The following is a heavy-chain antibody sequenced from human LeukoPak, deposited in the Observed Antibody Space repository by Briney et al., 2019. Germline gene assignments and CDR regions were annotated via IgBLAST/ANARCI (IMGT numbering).Heavy chain of an antibody. V-gene: IGHV3-30*03. J-gene: IGHJ4*02. CDR2: ISYDGSNK. Sequence: GGSLRLSCAASGFTFSSYGMHWVRQAPGKGLEWVAVISYDGSNKYYADSVKGRFTISRGNSKNTLYLQMNSLRAEDTAVYYCAHNYYDSSGAQGLIDYWGQGTLVTVSS. CDR3: AHNYYDSSGAQGLIDY. CDR1: GFTFSSYG. D-gene: IGHD3-22*01.